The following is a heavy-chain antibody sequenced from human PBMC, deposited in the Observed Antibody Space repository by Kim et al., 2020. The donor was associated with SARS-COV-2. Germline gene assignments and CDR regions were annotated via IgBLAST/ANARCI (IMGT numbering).Heavy chain of an antibody. CDR3: ASALGH. V-gene: IGHV4-4*07. Sequence: YTSGRTNNNPSHQSRVTMSVDMSKSQFSLKLSSVTAADTAVYYCASALGHWGQGTLVTVSS. D-gene: IGHD3-16*02. CDR2: YTSGRT. J-gene: IGHJ4*02.